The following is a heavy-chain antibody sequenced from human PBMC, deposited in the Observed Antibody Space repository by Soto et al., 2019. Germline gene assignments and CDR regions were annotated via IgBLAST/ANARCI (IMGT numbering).Heavy chain of an antibody. CDR3: SRRAPEGFDP. CDR1: GGSLSSSPYY. Sequence: SETLSLTCTVSGGSLSSSPYYWGWIRRPPGKGLEFIGSINYSGNTYYSPSLKSRVTLSVDTSKNQFSLKVTSVTATDTGLYYCSRRAPEGFDPWGQGTLVTVS. J-gene: IGHJ5*02. V-gene: IGHV4-39*01. CDR2: INYSGNT.